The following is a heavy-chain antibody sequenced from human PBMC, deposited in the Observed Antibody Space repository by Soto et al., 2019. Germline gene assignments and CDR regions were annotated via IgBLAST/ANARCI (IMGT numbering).Heavy chain of an antibody. J-gene: IGHJ5*02. Sequence: ASVKVSCKASGYMFTGYYMHWARQAPGQGLEWMGWINPNTGDTNYALKFQGWVTMTRDTSISTAYMELTRLKSDDTALYYCARGGYSYGRNWFDPWGQGTLVTVS. CDR2: INPNTGDT. CDR1: GYMFTGYY. D-gene: IGHD5-18*01. V-gene: IGHV1-2*04. CDR3: ARGGYSYGRNWFDP.